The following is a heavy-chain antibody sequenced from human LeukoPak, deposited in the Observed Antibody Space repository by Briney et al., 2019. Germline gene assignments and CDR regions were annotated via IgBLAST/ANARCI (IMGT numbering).Heavy chain of an antibody. CDR2: IRYDGSNK. CDR3: AKDAYNWNYGEGAFDI. CDR1: GFTFSSYD. J-gene: IGHJ3*02. D-gene: IGHD1-7*01. Sequence: GGSLRLSCAASGFTFSSYDMHWVRQAPGKGLEWVAFIRYDGSNKYYADSVKGRFTISRDNSKNTLYLQMNSLRAEDTAVYYCAKDAYNWNYGEGAFDIWGQGTMVTVSS. V-gene: IGHV3-30*02.